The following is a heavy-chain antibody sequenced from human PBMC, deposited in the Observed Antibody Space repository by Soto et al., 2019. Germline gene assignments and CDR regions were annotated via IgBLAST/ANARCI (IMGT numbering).Heavy chain of an antibody. Sequence: SETLSLTCTVSGGSISSSSYYWGWIRQPPGKGLEWIGSIYYSGSTYYNPSLKSRVTISVDTSKNQFSLKLSSVTAADTAVYYCARLRLGGYSSYYMDVWGKGTTVTVSS. CDR1: GGSISSSSYY. J-gene: IGHJ6*03. CDR2: IYYSGST. CDR3: ARLRLGGYSSYYMDV. D-gene: IGHD3-16*01. V-gene: IGHV4-39*01.